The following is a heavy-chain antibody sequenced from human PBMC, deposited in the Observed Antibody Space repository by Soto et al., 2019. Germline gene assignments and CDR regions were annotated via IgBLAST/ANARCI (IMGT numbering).Heavy chain of an antibody. J-gene: IGHJ4*02. CDR3: ARDHRGYGNFDH. D-gene: IGHD5-12*01. CDR2: ISSYNGVT. Sequence: ASVKVSCKASGYTFTSYGISWVRQAPGQGLEWMGWISSYNGVTNYAQKLQGRVTLTTDSSTSTAYMEVRSLRVDDTAVYYCARDHRGYGNFDHWGQGTLVNVSS. V-gene: IGHV1-18*01. CDR1: GYTFTSYG.